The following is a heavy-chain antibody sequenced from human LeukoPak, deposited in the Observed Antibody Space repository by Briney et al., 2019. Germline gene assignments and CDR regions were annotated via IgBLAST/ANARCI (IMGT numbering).Heavy chain of an antibody. CDR3: ARVTDSSGYAPYFDY. CDR1: GFTFSSYG. V-gene: IGHV3-53*01. J-gene: IGHJ4*02. CDR2: IYSGGST. D-gene: IGHD3-22*01. Sequence: GGSLRLSCAASGFTFSSYGMSWVRQAPGKGLEWVSVIYSGGSTYYADSVKGRFTISRDNSKNTLYLQMNSLRAEDTAVYYCARVTDSSGYAPYFDYWGQGTLVTVSS.